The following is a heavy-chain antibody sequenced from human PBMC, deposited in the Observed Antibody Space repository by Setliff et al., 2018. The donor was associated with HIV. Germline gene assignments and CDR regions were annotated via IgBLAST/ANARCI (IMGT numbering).Heavy chain of an antibody. V-gene: IGHV4-4*07. CDR3: ARDPPGYGDSNDY. CDR1: GGSINTYY. Sequence: SETLSLTCTVSGGSINTYYWSWIRQPAGKGLEWIGRFYTSGSTNYNPSLKSRVTMSVDTSKNQFSLNLDSVTAADTAVYYCARDPPGYGDSNDYWGQGTLVTVSS. D-gene: IGHD4-17*01. CDR2: FYTSGST. J-gene: IGHJ4*02.